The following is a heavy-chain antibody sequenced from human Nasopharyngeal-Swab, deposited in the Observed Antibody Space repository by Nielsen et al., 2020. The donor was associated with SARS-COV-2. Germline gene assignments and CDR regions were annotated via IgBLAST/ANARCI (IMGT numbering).Heavy chain of an antibody. V-gene: IGHV4-31*03. D-gene: IGHD3-22*01. CDR2: IYYSGST. CDR3: AREFGSSGYLFVWFDP. J-gene: IGHJ5*02. Sequence: SETLSLTCTVSGGSISSGGYYWSWIRQHPGKGLEWIGYIYYSGSTYYNPSLKSRVTISVDTSKNQFSLKLSSVTAADTAVYYCAREFGSSGYLFVWFDPWGQGTLATVSS. CDR1: GGSISSGGYY.